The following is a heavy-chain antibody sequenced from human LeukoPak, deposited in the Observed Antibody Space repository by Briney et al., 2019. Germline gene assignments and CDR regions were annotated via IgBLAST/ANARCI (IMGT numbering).Heavy chain of an antibody. J-gene: IGHJ4*02. CDR1: GFTFSSYG. CDR3: ARDSLAAAGIDY. CDR2: IWYDGSNK. Sequence: GGSLRLSCAASGFTFSSYGMHWVRQAPGKGLEWVAVIWYDGSNKYYADSVKGRFTISRDNSKNTLYLQMDSLRAEDTAVYYCARDSLAAAGIDYWGQGTLVTVSS. V-gene: IGHV3-33*01. D-gene: IGHD6-13*01.